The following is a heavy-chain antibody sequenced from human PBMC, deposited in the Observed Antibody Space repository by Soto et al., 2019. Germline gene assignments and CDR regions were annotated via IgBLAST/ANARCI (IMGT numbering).Heavy chain of an antibody. V-gene: IGHV4-4*02. CDR2: IYHSGNT. J-gene: IGHJ4*02. CDR1: GGSISSSNW. D-gene: IGHD3-10*01. CDR3: ARRWGEGRVDY. Sequence: QVQLQESGPGLVNPSGTLSLTCAVSGGSISSSNWWSWVRQPPGKGLEWIGEIYHSGNTNYNPSLKGRVTMAGDKSRNQFSLKLSSVTAADTAVYYCARRWGEGRVDYWGQGTLVTVSS.